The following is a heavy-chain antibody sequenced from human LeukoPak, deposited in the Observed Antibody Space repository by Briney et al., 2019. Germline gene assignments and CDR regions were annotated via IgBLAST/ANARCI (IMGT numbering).Heavy chain of an antibody. V-gene: IGHV4-39*07. Sequence: SETLSLTCTVSGGSISSGSYYWGWIRQPPGKGLEWIGTIYYSGSTYYNPSLKSRVTISVDTSKNQFSLKLTSVTAADTAVYFCAREAHYYDNSDYYCSHFDYWGQGTLVTVSS. CDR2: IYYSGST. CDR3: AREAHYYDNSDYYCSHFDY. D-gene: IGHD3-22*01. J-gene: IGHJ4*02. CDR1: GGSISSGSYY.